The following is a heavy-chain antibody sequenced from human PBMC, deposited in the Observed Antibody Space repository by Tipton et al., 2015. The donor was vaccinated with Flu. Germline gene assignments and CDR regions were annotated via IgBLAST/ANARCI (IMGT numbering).Heavy chain of an antibody. J-gene: IGHJ5*02. D-gene: IGHD3-3*01. Sequence: SLRLSCAASGFTVSSNYMSWVRQAPGKGLEWVSVIYSGGSTYYADSVKGRFTTSRDNSKNTLYLQMNSLRAEDTAVYYCARSRLRFLAIDPWGQGTLVTVSS. V-gene: IGHV3-53*01. CDR1: GFTVSSNY. CDR3: ARSRLRFLAIDP. CDR2: IYSGGST.